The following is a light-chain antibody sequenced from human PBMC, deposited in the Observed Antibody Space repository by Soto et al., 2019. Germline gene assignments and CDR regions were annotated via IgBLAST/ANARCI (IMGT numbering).Light chain of an antibody. CDR3: QQDYNYPWT. Sequence: AIQMTQSPSSLSASVGDRVTITCRASQAIRNDLAWYQLKPGKAPKLLIYAASTLQSGVPSRFSGSGSGTDFTLTINSLQPDDFASYYCQQDYNYPWTFGQGTKVELK. CDR1: QAIRND. V-gene: IGKV1-6*01. J-gene: IGKJ1*01. CDR2: AAS.